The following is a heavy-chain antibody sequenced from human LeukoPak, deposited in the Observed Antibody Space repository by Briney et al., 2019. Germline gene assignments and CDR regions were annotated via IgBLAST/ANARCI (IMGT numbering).Heavy chain of an antibody. J-gene: IGHJ4*02. CDR2: IKQDGGDK. V-gene: IGHV3-7*01. Sequence: GGSLRLSCAASGFTFSISWMSWVRQTPGKGLEWVASIKQDGGDKYYVDSVKGRFTISRDNAKNSLFPQMNSLRAEDTAVYYCAGLRTCGGSCYHFDYWGQGTLVTVSS. CDR1: GFTFSISW. CDR3: AGLRTCGGSCYHFDY. D-gene: IGHD2-15*01.